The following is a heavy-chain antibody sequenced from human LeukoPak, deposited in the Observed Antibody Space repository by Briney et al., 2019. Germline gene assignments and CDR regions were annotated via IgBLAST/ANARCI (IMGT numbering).Heavy chain of an antibody. J-gene: IGHJ4*02. D-gene: IGHD7-27*01. Sequence: GGSLRLSCAASGFTFSSYWMHWVRQAPGKGLEWVSVIYSGGSTYYADSVKGRFIISRDNSKNTLYLQMNSLRAEDTAVYYCARDELGLDYWGQGTLVTVSS. CDR2: IYSGGST. CDR1: GFTFSSYW. CDR3: ARDELGLDY. V-gene: IGHV3-53*01.